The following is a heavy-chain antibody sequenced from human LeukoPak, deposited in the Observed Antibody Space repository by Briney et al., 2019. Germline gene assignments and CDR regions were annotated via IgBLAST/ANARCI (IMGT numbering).Heavy chain of an antibody. J-gene: IGHJ4*02. Sequence: PGGSLRLSCAASGFTLSSYSMSWVRQAPGKGLEWVANIKEDGVEKSYVNSVKGRFTVSRDNGKNSLFLEMNSLRAEDTALYYCVRRAWLEYWGQGTPVTVSS. CDR2: IKEDGVEK. CDR1: GFTLSSYS. CDR3: VRRAWLEY. V-gene: IGHV3-7*04.